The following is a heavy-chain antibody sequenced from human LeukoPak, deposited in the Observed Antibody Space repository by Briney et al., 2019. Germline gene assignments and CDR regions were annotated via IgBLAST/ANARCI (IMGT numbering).Heavy chain of an antibody. V-gene: IGHV3-48*01. Sequence: TGGSLRLSCAASGFTFSSYSMNWVRQAPGKGLEWVSYISSSSSTIYYADSVKGRFTISRDNAKNSLYLQMNSLRAEDTAVYYCARDGRAVAGPFDPWGQGTLVTVSS. CDR3: ARDGRAVAGPFDP. D-gene: IGHD6-19*01. CDR2: ISSSSSTI. J-gene: IGHJ5*02. CDR1: GFTFSSYS.